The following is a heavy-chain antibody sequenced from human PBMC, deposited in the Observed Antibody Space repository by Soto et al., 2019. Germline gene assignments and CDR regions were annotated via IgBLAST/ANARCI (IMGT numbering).Heavy chain of an antibody. CDR1: GGSISSSSYY. CDR2: IYYSGST. V-gene: IGHV4-39*01. D-gene: IGHD3-3*01. CDR3: ARGRVLVYDFWSGYYHDAFDI. Sequence: SETLSLTCTVSGGSISSSSYYWGWIRQPPGKGLEWIGSIYYSGSTYYKPSLKSRVTISVDTSKKQFSLQLNSVTPEDTAVYYCARGRVLVYDFWSGYYHDAFDIWGQGTMVTVSS. J-gene: IGHJ3*02.